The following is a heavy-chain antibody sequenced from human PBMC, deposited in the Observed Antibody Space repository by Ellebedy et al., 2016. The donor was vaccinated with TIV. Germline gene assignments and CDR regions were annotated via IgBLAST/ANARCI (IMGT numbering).Heavy chain of an antibody. V-gene: IGHV3-7*01. J-gene: IGHJ5*01. D-gene: IGHD4-17*01. Sequence: GGSLRLXXAASGFTFSGYWMSLVRQAPGKGLEWVAKINRDGSDNYFVESLRGRFTISRDNSKNSLYLQMNSLRSEDTAVYYCARYGDYDFNSWGQGTLVTVSS. CDR3: ARYGDYDFNS. CDR1: GFTFSGYW. CDR2: INRDGSDN.